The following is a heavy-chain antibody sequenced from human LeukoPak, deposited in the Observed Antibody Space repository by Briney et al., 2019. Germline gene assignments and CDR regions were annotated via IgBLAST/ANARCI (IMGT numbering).Heavy chain of an antibody. Sequence: SVKVSCKASGGTFSSYAISWVRQAPGQGLEWMGGIIPIFGTANYAQKFQGRVTMTRNTSISTAYMELSSLRSEDTAVYYCARGLFFSPGIAAVKVVGYWGQGTLVTVSS. CDR1: GGTFSSYA. CDR3: ARGLFFSPGIAAVKVVGY. CDR2: IIPIFGTA. J-gene: IGHJ4*02. V-gene: IGHV1-69*05. D-gene: IGHD6-13*01.